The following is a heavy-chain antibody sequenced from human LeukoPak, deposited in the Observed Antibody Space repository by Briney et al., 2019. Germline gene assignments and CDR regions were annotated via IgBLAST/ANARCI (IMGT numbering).Heavy chain of an antibody. J-gene: IGHJ4*01. D-gene: IGHD1-26*01. CDR3: ARDLSGRFWVD. CDR1: GGSISSYY. V-gene: IGHV4-59*01. CDR2: IYYSGST. Sequence: SETLSLTCTVSGGSISSYYWSWIRQPPVKGLELIGYIYYSGSTNYNPSLKSRVTISVDTSKNQFSLKLSSVTAADTAVYYCARDLSGRFWVDWGHGTLVIVSS.